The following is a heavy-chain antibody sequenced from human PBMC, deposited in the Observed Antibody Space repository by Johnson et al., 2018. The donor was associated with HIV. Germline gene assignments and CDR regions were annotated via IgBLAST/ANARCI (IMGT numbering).Heavy chain of an antibody. CDR2: ISYDGGNK. CDR3: ASSFDYGDAFDI. D-gene: IGHD4-17*01. Sequence: QVQLVESGGGVVQPGRSLRLSCAASGFTFSRYGMHWVRQAPGKGLEWVAVISYDGGNKYYADSVKGRFTISRDNSKNTLYLQMNSLRAEDTAVYYCASSFDYGDAFDIWGQGTMVTVSS. CDR1: GFTFSRYG. V-gene: IGHV3-30*03. J-gene: IGHJ3*02.